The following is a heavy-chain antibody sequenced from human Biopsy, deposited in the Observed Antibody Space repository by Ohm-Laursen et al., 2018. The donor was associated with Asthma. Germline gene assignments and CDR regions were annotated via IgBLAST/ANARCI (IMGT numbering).Heavy chain of an antibody. CDR2: ISSSSSTI. CDR1: GFTFSSYS. D-gene: IGHD3-3*01. CDR3: ARMITSFGVVSRGMDV. J-gene: IGHJ6*02. V-gene: IGHV3-48*02. Sequence: SLRLSCAASGFTFSSYSMNWVRQAPGKGLEWVSYISSSSSTIYYADSVKGRFTISRDNAKNSLYLQMNSLRDEDTAVYYCARMITSFGVVSRGMDVWGQGTTVTVSS.